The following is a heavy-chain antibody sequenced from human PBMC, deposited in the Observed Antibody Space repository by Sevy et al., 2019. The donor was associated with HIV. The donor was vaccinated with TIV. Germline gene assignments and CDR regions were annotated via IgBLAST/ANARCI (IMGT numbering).Heavy chain of an antibody. J-gene: IGHJ4*02. Sequence: QSQTLSLTCVISGDSVSSYRAAWNWIRQSPSRGLEWLGRTYYRSKWYTDYAVSVKSRITINPDTSKNQVSLQLNSVTPEDTAVYYCTRGAHSLDYWGQGTLVTVSS. V-gene: IGHV6-1*01. D-gene: IGHD2-15*01. CDR1: GDSVSSYRAA. CDR2: TYYRSKWYT. CDR3: TRGAHSLDY.